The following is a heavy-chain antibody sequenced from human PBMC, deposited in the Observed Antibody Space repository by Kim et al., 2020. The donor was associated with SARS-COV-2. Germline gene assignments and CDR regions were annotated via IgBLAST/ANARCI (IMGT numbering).Heavy chain of an antibody. D-gene: IGHD3-3*01. J-gene: IGHJ3*02. V-gene: IGHV4-31*03. CDR2: IYYSGST. Sequence: SETLSLTCTVSGGSISSGGYYWSWIRQHPGKGLEWIGYIYYSGSTYYNPSLKSRVTISVDTSKNQFSLKLSSVTAADTAVYYCARDADFWSGGADAFDIWGQGTMVTVSS. CDR1: GGSISSGGYY. CDR3: ARDADFWSGGADAFDI.